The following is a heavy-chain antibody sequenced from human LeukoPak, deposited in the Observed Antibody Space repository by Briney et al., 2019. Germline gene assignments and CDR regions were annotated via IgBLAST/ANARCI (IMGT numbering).Heavy chain of an antibody. CDR1: GYTFTIYD. V-gene: IGHV1-18*04. J-gene: IGHJ4*02. CDR3: AREPDPGYSGTPDY. CDR2: FSAYNGNN. D-gene: IGHD2-15*01. Sequence: ASENVPYKASGYTFTIYDIRWVRHAPGQGLEWMRWFSAYNGNNNYAQKLQGRVTMTTDTSTSTAYMELRSLRSDDTAVYYCAREPDPGYSGTPDYWGQGTLVTVSS.